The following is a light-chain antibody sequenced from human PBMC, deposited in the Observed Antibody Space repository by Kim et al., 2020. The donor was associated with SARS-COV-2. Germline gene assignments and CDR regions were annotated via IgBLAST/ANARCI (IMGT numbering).Light chain of an antibody. CDR3: NSRDSSGNSYV. J-gene: IGLJ1*01. V-gene: IGLV3-19*01. Sequence: LGKTVRITCQGDSLRRYYASWYQQKPGQAPVFVIYGKSNRPSGIPDRFSGSSSGNTASMTIAGAQAEDEADYYCNSRDSSGNSYVFGNGTKVTVL. CDR1: SLRRYY. CDR2: GKS.